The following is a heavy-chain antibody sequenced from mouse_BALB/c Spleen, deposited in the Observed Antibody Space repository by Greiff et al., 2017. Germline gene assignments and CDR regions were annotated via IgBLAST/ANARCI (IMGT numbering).Heavy chain of an antibody. CDR1: GSTFSSYG. J-gene: IGHJ3*01. CDR3: ARLSTTAEGFAY. Sequence: EVMLVESGGDLVKPGGSLKLSCAASGSTFSSYGMSWVRQTPDKRLEWVATISSGGSYTYYPDSVKGRFTISRDNAKNTLYLQMSSLKSEDTAMYYCARLSTTAEGFAYWGQGTLVTVSA. D-gene: IGHD1-2*01. V-gene: IGHV5-6*01. CDR2: ISSGGSYT.